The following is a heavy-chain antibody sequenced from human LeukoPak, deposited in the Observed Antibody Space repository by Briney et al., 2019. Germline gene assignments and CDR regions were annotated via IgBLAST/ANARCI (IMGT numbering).Heavy chain of an antibody. V-gene: IGHV4-39*01. CDR1: GGSISSSNYY. J-gene: IGHJ4*02. Sequence: SETLSLTCTVSGGSISSSNYYWGWIRQPPGKGLEWIGSIYYSGSPYHNPSLKSRVTISIDTSKNQFSLKLSSVTAADTAMYYCARAGGSGHFDYWGQGTLVTVSS. D-gene: IGHD3-10*01. CDR3: ARAGGSGHFDY. CDR2: IYYSGSP.